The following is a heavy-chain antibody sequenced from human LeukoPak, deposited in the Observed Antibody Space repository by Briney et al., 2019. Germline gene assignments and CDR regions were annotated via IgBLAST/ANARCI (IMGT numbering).Heavy chain of an antibody. CDR3: AKLAAAAGYYYYYGKDV. D-gene: IGHD6-13*01. CDR2: ISGSGGST. CDR1: GFTFSSYA. J-gene: IGHJ6*02. Sequence: GGSLRLSCAASGFTFSSYAMSWVRQAPGKGLEWVSAISGSGGSTYYADSVKGRFTISRDNSKNTLYLQMNSLRAEDTAVYYCAKLAAAAGYYYYYGKDVWGQGTTVTVSS. V-gene: IGHV3-23*01.